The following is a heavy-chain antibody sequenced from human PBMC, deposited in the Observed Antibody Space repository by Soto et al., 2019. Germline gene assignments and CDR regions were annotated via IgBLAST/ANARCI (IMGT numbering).Heavy chain of an antibody. D-gene: IGHD3-3*01. CDR3: AKDNDFWSGSLDY. CDR1: GFTFDDYA. J-gene: IGHJ4*02. Sequence: PWGSLRLSCAASGFTFDDYAMHWVRQAPGKGLEWVSGISWNSGSIGYADSVKGRFTISRDNAKNSLYLQMNSLRAEDTALYYCAKDNDFWSGSLDYWGQGTLVTVSS. V-gene: IGHV3-9*01. CDR2: ISWNSGSI.